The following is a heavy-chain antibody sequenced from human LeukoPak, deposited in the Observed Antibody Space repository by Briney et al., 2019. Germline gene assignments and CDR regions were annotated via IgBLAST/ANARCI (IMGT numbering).Heavy chain of an antibody. CDR3: ARERIRGSGSYYNSIDY. D-gene: IGHD3-10*01. CDR1: GGSISSGDYY. V-gene: IGHV4-30-4*08. CDR2: IYYSGST. Sequence: SQTLSLTCTVSGGSISSGDYYWSWIRQPPGKGLEWIGYIYYSGSTYYNPSLKSRVTISVDTSKNQFSLKLSSVTAADMAVYYCARERIRGSGSYYNSIDYWGQGTLVTVSS. J-gene: IGHJ4*02.